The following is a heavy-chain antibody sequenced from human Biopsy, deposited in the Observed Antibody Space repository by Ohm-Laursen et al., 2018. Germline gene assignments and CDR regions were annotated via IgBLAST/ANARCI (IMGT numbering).Heavy chain of an antibody. CDR3: ARDGEAKYCKHGVCPSDF. J-gene: IGHJ4*02. D-gene: IGHD2-8*01. CDR2: ISASGTHI. CDR1: EFIFSSFW. Sequence: SLRLSCSASEFIFSSFWMHWVRQAPGKGLEWVSSISASGTHIYYTDSVKGRFTVSRDNGKNSVYLQMNSLRVEDTAVYYCARDGEAKYCKHGVCPSDFWGQGTLVTVSS. V-gene: IGHV3-21*01.